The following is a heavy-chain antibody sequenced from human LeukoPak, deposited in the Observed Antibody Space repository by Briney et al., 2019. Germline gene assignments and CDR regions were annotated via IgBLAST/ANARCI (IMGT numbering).Heavy chain of an antibody. D-gene: IGHD3-22*01. CDR3: ARGIIYYYDGTGSFPGYFDY. V-gene: IGHV3-48*03. CDR1: GFTFSSYE. CDR2: ISSSGSTI. Sequence: GGSLRLSCAASGFTFSSYEMNWVRQAPGKGLEWVSYISSSGSTIYYADSVKGRFAISRDDSTNTVYLQINSLRAEDTAVYYCARGIIYYYDGTGSFPGYFDYWGQGTLVTVSS. J-gene: IGHJ4*02.